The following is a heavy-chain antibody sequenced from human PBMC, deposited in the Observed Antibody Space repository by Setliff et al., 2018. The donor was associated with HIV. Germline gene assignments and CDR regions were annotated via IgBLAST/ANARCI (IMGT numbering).Heavy chain of an antibody. J-gene: IGHJ5*02. CDR3: VRAGP. CDR2: ISWDSGRT. Sequence: GSLRLSCVVSGFTFEDYGMSWVRQAPGKGLEWVSGISWDSGRTGYADSVKGRFTISRDNAKSSLYLQMRGLRLEDTAIYYCVRAGPWGQGILVTVSS. CDR1: GFTFEDYG. V-gene: IGHV3-20*04.